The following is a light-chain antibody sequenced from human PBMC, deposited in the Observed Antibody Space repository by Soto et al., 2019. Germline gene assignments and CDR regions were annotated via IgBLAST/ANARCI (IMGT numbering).Light chain of an antibody. V-gene: IGKV2-28*01. CDR1: QSLWHVNGYTY. CDR3: MQAVQIPGT. J-gene: IGKJ1*01. CDR2: LVS. Sequence: DIVMTQSPLSLPVTPGEPASISCRSSQSLWHVNGYTYLDWYLQKPGQSPQLLMYLVSIRASGVPDRFSGSGSGTDFTLKISRVEAEDVGVYYCMQAVQIPGTFGQGTKVDIK.